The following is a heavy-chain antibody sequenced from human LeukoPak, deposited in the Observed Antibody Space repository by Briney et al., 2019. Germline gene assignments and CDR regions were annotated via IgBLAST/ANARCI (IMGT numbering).Heavy chain of an antibody. D-gene: IGHD6-19*01. J-gene: IGHJ3*02. V-gene: IGHV1-2*06. CDR2: INPNSGGT. Sequence: ASMKVSCKASVYTLTAYYLHWVRQAPGQGLEWMGRINPNSGGTNYAQKFQGRVTMTRDTSISTAYMELSRLRSDDTAVYYCARDEQWLATGSAFDIWGQGTMATVSS. CDR3: ARDEQWLATGSAFDI. CDR1: VYTLTAYY.